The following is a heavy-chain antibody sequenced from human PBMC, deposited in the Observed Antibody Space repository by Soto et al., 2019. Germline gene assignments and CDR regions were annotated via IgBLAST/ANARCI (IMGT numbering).Heavy chain of an antibody. D-gene: IGHD3-22*01. CDR1: GFTFSSYS. CDR3: ARGPLVSSGGHEAFDI. J-gene: IGHJ3*02. Sequence: GGSLRLSCAASGFTFSSYSMNWVRQAPGKGLEWVSSISSSSSYIYYADSVKGRFTISRDNAKNSLYLQMNSLRAEDTAVYYCARGPLVSSGGHEAFDIWGQGTMVTVSS. V-gene: IGHV3-21*01. CDR2: ISSSSSYI.